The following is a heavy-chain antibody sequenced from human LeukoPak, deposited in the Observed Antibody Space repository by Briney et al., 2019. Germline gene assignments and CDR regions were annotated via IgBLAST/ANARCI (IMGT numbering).Heavy chain of an antibody. D-gene: IGHD6-13*01. CDR3: ARRIAGSGSDY. Sequence: GESLKISCKGSGYSFTSYWIGWVRQMPGKGLEWMGIIYPGDSESRYSPSFQGQVTITADKSISTAYLHWNSLKASDTAMYYCARRIAGSGSDYWGQGTLVTVSS. J-gene: IGHJ4*02. V-gene: IGHV5-51*01. CDR2: IYPGDSES. CDR1: GYSFTSYW.